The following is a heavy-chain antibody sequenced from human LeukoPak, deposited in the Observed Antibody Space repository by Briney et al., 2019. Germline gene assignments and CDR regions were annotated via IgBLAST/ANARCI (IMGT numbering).Heavy chain of an antibody. CDR3: ARHQQGDAFDI. Sequence: SETLSLTCTVSGGSISSYYWSWIRQPPGKGLEWIGYIYTSGSTNYNPSLKSRVTISVDTSKNQFSLKLSSVTAADTAVYYCARHQQGDAFDIWGQGTMVTVSS. CDR1: GGSISSYY. V-gene: IGHV4-4*09. CDR2: IYTSGST. D-gene: IGHD1/OR15-1a*01. J-gene: IGHJ3*02.